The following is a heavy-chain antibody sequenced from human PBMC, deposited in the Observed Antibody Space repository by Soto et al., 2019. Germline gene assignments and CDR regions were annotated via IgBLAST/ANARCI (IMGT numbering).Heavy chain of an antibody. D-gene: IGHD3-22*01. CDR3: ARGPLLLDY. CDR1: GFTFSSYA. CDR2: ISYDGSNK. V-gene: IGHV3-30-3*01. Sequence: QVQLVESGGGVVQPGRSLRLSCAASGFTFSSYAMHWVRQAPGKGLEWVAVISYDGSNKYYADSVKGRFTISRDNSKNTQYLQMNSLRAEDTAVYYCARGPLLLDYWGQGTLVTVSS. J-gene: IGHJ4*02.